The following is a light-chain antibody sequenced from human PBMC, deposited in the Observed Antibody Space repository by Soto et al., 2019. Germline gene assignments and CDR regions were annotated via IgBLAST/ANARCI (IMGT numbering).Light chain of an antibody. Sequence: EIVLTQSPGTLSLSPGERATLSCRASQSVSSRSLAWYQQKPGQAPRLLLYGASSRATGVPDRFSGSGSGTDFTLTISRLEAEDFAVYYCQQYGSSPETFGQGTKVEIK. CDR2: GAS. CDR1: QSVSSRS. V-gene: IGKV3-20*01. CDR3: QQYGSSPET. J-gene: IGKJ1*01.